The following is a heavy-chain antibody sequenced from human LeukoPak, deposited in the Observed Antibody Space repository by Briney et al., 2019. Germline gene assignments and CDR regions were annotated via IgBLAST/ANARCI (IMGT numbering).Heavy chain of an antibody. Sequence: GGSLRLSCAASGFTFSSYAMSWVRQAPGKGLEWVSAISGSGGSTYYADSVKGRFTISRDNSKNTLYLQMNSLRAEDTAVYYCAKPYSSSSGGYYVDPWGQGTLVTASS. CDR2: ISGSGGST. J-gene: IGHJ5*02. CDR3: AKPYSSSSGGYYVDP. V-gene: IGHV3-23*01. D-gene: IGHD6-6*01. CDR1: GFTFSSYA.